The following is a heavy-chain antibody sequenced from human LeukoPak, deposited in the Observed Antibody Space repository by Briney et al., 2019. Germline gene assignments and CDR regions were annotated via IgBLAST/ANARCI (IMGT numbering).Heavy chain of an antibody. CDR2: MNPNSGNT. CDR1: GYTFTSYY. J-gene: IGHJ6*02. CDR3: ARFEAPPYYDFWSGYYNHYYYGMDV. V-gene: IGHV1-8*02. D-gene: IGHD3-3*01. Sequence: ASVKVSCKASGYTFTSYYMHWVRQATGQGLEWMGWMNPNSGNTGYAQKFQGRVTMTRNTSISTAYMELSSLRSEDTAVYYCARFEAPPYYDFWSGYYNHYYYGMDVWGQGTTVTVSS.